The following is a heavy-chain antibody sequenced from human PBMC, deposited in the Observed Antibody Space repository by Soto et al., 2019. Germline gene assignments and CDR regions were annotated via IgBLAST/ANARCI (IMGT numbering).Heavy chain of an antibody. J-gene: IGHJ6*02. CDR2: IIPIFGTA. CDR1: GGTFISYA. V-gene: IGHV1-69*13. CDR3: ASRGTTHYDILTGPPSYYGMDV. Sequence: SVKVSFKASGGTFISYAISWVRQAPGQGLEWMGGIIPIFGTANYAQKFQGRVTITADESTSTAYMELSSLRSEDTAVYYCASRGTTHYDILTGPPSYYGMDVWGQGTTVTVSS. D-gene: IGHD3-9*01.